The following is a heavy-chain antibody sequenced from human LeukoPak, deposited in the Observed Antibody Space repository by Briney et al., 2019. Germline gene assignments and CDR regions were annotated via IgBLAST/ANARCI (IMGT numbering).Heavy chain of an antibody. CDR3: ARSGEMVVANNWFAP. V-gene: IGHV3-48*03. Sequence: GGSLRLSCTASGFTFSSYEMNWVRQAPGKGPEWVSYIGRAGTPIYYADSVKGRFTISRDNTKSSLFLQMNSLRAEDTAVYYCARSGEMVVANNWFAPWGQGPLVTVSS. CDR1: GFTFSSYE. J-gene: IGHJ5*02. D-gene: IGHD2-15*01. CDR2: IGRAGTPI.